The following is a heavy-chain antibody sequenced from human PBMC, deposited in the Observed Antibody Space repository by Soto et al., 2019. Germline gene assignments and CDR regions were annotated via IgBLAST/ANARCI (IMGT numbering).Heavy chain of an antibody. Sequence: SETLSLTCTVSGGSISSYYWSWIRQPPGKGLEWIGYIYYSGSTNYNPHLKSRVTISVETSKNQFSLKLSSVTAADTAVYYCEREMARAYCSGYRFWFDPWGQGTLVTLSA. CDR1: GGSISSYY. J-gene: IGHJ5*02. V-gene: IGHV4-59*01. CDR2: IYYSGST. CDR3: EREMARAYCSGYRFWFDP. D-gene: IGHD3-22*01.